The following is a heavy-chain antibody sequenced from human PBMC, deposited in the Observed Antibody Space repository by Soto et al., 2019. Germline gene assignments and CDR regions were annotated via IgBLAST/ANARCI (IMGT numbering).Heavy chain of an antibody. Sequence: PSEPLSLTFTVSGGSISTTYDYWGWIRQPPGKGLEWIATIHYRGSTYYNPFLKSRVTISVDTPKNLFSLRLTSVTAADTAIYYCARHRRVANADRFEPWGQGTLVTVAS. CDR1: GGSISTTYDY. D-gene: IGHD2-15*01. CDR2: IHYRGST. CDR3: ARHRRVANADRFEP. V-gene: IGHV4-39*01. J-gene: IGHJ5*02.